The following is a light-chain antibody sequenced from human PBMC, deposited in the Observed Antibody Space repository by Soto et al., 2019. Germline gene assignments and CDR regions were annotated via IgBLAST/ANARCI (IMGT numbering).Light chain of an antibody. CDR2: EVS. CDR1: SSDVGGYNY. J-gene: IGLJ1*01. Sequence: QSALTQPASVSGSPGQSITISCTGTSSDVGGYNYVSWYQQHPDKAPKLMIYEVSNRPSGVSNRFSGSKSGNTASLTISGLQAEDEADYYCSSYTRSSTPYVFGTGTKLTVL. CDR3: SSYTRSSTPYV. V-gene: IGLV2-14*01.